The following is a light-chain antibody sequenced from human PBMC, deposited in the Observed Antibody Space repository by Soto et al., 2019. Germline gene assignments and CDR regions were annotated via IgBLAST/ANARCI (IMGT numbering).Light chain of an antibody. CDR1: QSVTRNY. V-gene: IGKV3-20*01. Sequence: ETVLTQSPGTLSLSPGERATLSCTASQSVTRNYLAWYQQKPGQAPRLLIYGASNRATGISDRFSGSGSGTDFTLTISRLEPEDFAVYYCHQYGSPPRTFGQGTKVEIK. J-gene: IGKJ1*01. CDR2: GAS. CDR3: HQYGSPPRT.